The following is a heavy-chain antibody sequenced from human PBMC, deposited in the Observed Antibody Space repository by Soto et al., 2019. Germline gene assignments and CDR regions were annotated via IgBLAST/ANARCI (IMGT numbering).Heavy chain of an antibody. D-gene: IGHD6-19*01. CDR1: GFTFSDYG. V-gene: IGHV3-30*18. CDR2: ISYNGGNI. J-gene: IGHJ4*02. Sequence: HVQLVESGGGVVQPGMSLRLSCVASGFTFSDYGMHWVRQAPGKGLEWVAVISYNGGNIYYGDSVKGRFTISRDNSKNTLYLQMNSLRAGDTAVYYCAKVVPGIVAVACPCDSWGQGTLVTVSS. CDR3: AKVVPGIVAVACPCDS.